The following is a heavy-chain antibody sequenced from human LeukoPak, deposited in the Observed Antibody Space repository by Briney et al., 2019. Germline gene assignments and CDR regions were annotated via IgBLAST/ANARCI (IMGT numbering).Heavy chain of an antibody. J-gene: IGHJ5*02. V-gene: IGHV3-23*01. Sequence: GGSLRLSCVASGFTFSTYGMSWVRQAPGKGLEWVSAISGSGGSTYYADSVKGRFTISRDNSKNTLYLQMNSLRAEDTAVYYCAGYCSTTSCYSSPNWFDPWGQGTLVTVSS. CDR3: AGYCSTTSCYSSPNWFDP. CDR1: GFTFSTYG. D-gene: IGHD2-2*01. CDR2: ISGSGGST.